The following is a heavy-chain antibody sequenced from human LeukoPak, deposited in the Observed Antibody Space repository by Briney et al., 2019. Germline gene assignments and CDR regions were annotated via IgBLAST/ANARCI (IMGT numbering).Heavy chain of an antibody. CDR3: ARARGVALNYYYYYGMDV. CDR2: INPNCGGT. CDR1: GYTFTGYY. Sequence: GASVKVSCKASGYTFTGYYMHWVRQAPGQGLEWMGWINPNCGGTNYAQKFQGRVTMTRDTSISTAYMELSRLRSDDTAVYYCARARGVALNYYYYYGMDVWGQGTTVTVSS. V-gene: IGHV1-2*02. J-gene: IGHJ6*02. D-gene: IGHD3-10*01.